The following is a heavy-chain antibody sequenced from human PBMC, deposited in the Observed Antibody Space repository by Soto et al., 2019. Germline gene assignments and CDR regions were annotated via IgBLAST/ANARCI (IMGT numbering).Heavy chain of an antibody. D-gene: IGHD5-18*01. CDR3: ARDVSAMVTSFFDY. CDR2: IYYSGST. CDR1: GGSISSGDYY. V-gene: IGHV4-30-4*01. Sequence: SETLSLTCTVSGGSISSGDYYWSWIRQPPGKGLEWIGYIYYSGSTYYNPSLKSRVTISVDTSKNQFSLKLSSVTAADTAVYYCARDVSAMVTSFFDYWGQGTLVTVSS. J-gene: IGHJ4*02.